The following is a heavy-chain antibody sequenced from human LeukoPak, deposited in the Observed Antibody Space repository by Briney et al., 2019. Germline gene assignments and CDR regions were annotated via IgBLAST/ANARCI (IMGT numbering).Heavy chain of an antibody. CDR3: ARVTHGSSGYPQLDY. Sequence: PGGSLRLSCAASGFTFSSYSMNWVRQAPGKGLEWVSSISSSSSYIYYADSVKGRFTISRDNAKNSLYLQMNSLRAEDTAVYYCARVTHGSSGYPQLDYWGQGTLVTVSS. D-gene: IGHD3-22*01. V-gene: IGHV3-21*01. J-gene: IGHJ4*02. CDR1: GFTFSSYS. CDR2: ISSSSSYI.